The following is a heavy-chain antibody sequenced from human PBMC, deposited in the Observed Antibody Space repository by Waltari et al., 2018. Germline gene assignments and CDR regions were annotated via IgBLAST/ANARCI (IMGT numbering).Heavy chain of an antibody. CDR3: ARDRGRGLYLDS. J-gene: IGHJ4*02. V-gene: IGHV4-4*02. CDR1: GDSITSSYL. Sequence: QLQLQESGPGLVEPSGTLSLTCAVSGDSITSSYLWNWVRQSPGKGLEWIGQVHGSGRTNYNPSLARRVTVSLDTYNNQFSLKVASATAADTAVYYCARDRGRGLYLDSWGPGTLVTVSP. CDR2: VHGSGRT. D-gene: IGHD2-15*01.